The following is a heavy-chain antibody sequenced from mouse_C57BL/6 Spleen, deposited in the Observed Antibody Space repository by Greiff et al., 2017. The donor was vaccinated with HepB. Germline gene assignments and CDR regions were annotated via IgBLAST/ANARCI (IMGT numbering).Heavy chain of an antibody. J-gene: IGHJ4*01. Sequence: EVQLQQSGPELVKPGASVKIPCKASGYTFTDYNMDWVKQSHGKSLEWIGDINPNNGGTIYNQKFKGKATLTVDKSSSTAYMALRSLTSEDTAVYYCARWNYGRRGYAMDYWGQGTSVTVSS. V-gene: IGHV1-18*01. CDR1: GYTFTDYN. CDR3: ARWNYGRRGYAMDY. CDR2: INPNNGGT. D-gene: IGHD1-1*01.